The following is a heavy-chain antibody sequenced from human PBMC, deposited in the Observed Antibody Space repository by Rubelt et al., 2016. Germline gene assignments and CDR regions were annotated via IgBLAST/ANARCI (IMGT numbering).Heavy chain of an antibody. CDR2: LYHGGNT. CDR3: ARRRMAARPDTRYFDY. CDR1: GDSLSGSTYY. D-gene: IGHD6-6*01. V-gene: IGHV4-39*01. Sequence: QLQLQESGPGLVKPSETLSITCSVSGDSLSGSTYYWGWIREPTGKGREWIGSLYHGGNTSSNPSLKSRVTILLDTSTNQMSSALSAGTAADTAVYYCARRRMAARPDTRYFDYWGRGTLVTVSS. J-gene: IGHJ4*02.